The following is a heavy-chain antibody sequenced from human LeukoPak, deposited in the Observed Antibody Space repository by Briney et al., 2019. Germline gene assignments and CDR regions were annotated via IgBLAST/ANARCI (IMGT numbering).Heavy chain of an antibody. V-gene: IGHV3-30*02. D-gene: IGHD6-13*01. J-gene: IGHJ4*02. CDR1: GFIFSGYG. Sequence: GGSLRLSCAASGFIFSGYGMHWVRQAPGKGLQWVTFIRYEGSNKYYADSVKGRFAISRDNSKNTLYLQMDSLRVEDTAVYYCAKESDVAAAGIDYWGQGTLVTVSS. CDR3: AKESDVAAAGIDY. CDR2: IRYEGSNK.